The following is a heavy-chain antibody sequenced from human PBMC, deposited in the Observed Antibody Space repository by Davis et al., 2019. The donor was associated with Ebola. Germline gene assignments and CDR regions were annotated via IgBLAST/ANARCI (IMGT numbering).Heavy chain of an antibody. D-gene: IGHD6-13*01. J-gene: IGHJ6*02. Sequence: MPGGSLRLSCTVPGGSISSYYWSWIRQPPGKGLEWIGYIYYSGSTNYNPSLKSRVTISVDTSKNQFSLKLSSVTAADTAVYYCARGGIAAAAQRGVYYYYYYGMDVWGQGTTVTVSS. V-gene: IGHV4-59*01. CDR3: ARGGIAAAAQRGVYYYYYYGMDV. CDR2: IYYSGST. CDR1: GGSISSYY.